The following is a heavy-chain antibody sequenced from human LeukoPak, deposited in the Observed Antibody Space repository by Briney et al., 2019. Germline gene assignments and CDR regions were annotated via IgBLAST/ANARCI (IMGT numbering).Heavy chain of an antibody. V-gene: IGHV1-46*01. CDR1: GHTFTSSY. D-gene: IGHD6-13*01. Sequence: ALVKVCCNAFGHTFTSSYMHWVPQAPGHRLGWWRIINPSGGITSYAQKFQGRVTMTRDTSTRTVYMELSSLRSEDTAVYYCAREDAAAAGKDAFDIWGQGTMVTVSS. J-gene: IGHJ3*02. CDR3: AREDAAAAGKDAFDI. CDR2: INPSGGIT.